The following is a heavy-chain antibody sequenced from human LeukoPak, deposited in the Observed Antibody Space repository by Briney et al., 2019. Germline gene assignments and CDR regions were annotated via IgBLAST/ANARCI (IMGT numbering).Heavy chain of an antibody. CDR3: ARHLSCWIDY. CDR1: GGSISSSSYY. CDR2: IYYSGST. Sequence: SETLSLTCTVSGGSISSSSYYWGWIRQPPGKGLKWIGSIYYSGSTYYNPSLKSRVTISVDTSKNQFSLKLSSVTAADTAVYYCARHLSCWIDYWGQGTLVTVSS. V-gene: IGHV4-39*01. J-gene: IGHJ4*02. D-gene: IGHD2-15*01.